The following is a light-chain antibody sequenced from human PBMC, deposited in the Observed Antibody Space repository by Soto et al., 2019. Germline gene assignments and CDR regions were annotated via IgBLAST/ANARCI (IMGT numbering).Light chain of an antibody. CDR3: SSHGGSNAFYV. J-gene: IGLJ1*01. V-gene: IGLV2-8*01. CDR1: TSDVGAYNY. Sequence: QSALTQPPSASGSPGQSVTISCSGTTSDVGAYNYVSWYQQQHPGKPPKLIIFDVSQRPSGVPDRFSGSKSGNTAYLTVSGLQAEDEADYHCSSHGGSNAFYVFGTGTKLTVL. CDR2: DVS.